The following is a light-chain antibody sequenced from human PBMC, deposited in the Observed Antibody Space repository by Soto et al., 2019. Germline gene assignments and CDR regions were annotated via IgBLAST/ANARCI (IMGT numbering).Light chain of an antibody. Sequence: QPALTQPASVSGSPGQSITISCTGSTTDLGSYDYVSWYQQHPGQVPKLMLFEVTNRPSGVSDRFSGSKSGNTASLTISGLQAEDEADYYCSSYTISSTVVFGGGTKLTVL. CDR2: EVT. CDR3: SSYTISSTVV. V-gene: IGLV2-14*01. CDR1: TTDLGSYDY. J-gene: IGLJ2*01.